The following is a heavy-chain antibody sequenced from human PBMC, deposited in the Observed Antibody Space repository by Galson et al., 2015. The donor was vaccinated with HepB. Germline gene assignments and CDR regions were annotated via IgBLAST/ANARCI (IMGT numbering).Heavy chain of an antibody. D-gene: IGHD3-10*01. CDR2: ISYDGSNK. CDR1: GFTFNIYA. V-gene: IGHV3-30*04. Sequence: SLRLSCAASGFTFNIYAMHWVRQAPGTGLEWVAIISYDGSNKYYADSVKGRFIISRDKSKHTLYLQMNRLRAEDTAVYYCAKEGPSIFYGSGSYPSDYWGQGTLVTVSS. CDR3: AKEGPSIFYGSGSYPSDY. J-gene: IGHJ4*02.